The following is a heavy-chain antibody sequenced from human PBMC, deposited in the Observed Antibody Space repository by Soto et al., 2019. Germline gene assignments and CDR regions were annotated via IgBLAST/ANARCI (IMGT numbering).Heavy chain of an antibody. CDR1: GFTFDDHG. Sequence: EVQLVESGGGVVRPGGSLRLSCAASGFTFDDHGMTWVRQAPGKGLEWVSGITWNGATTGYADSVKGRFTISRDNAKNSLYLQMNSPRVEDTALYYCARDGGVVVAVDAFDVWGQGTMVTVSS. D-gene: IGHD6-19*01. V-gene: IGHV3-20*04. CDR3: ARDGGVVVAVDAFDV. J-gene: IGHJ3*01. CDR2: ITWNGATT.